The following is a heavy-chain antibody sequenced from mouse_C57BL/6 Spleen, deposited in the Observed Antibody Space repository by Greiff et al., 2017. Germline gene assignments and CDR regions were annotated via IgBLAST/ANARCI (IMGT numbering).Heavy chain of an antibody. CDR2: ISSGGSYT. V-gene: IGHV5-6*01. D-gene: IGHD1-1*01. CDR3: ARPFYYYGSSYDFAY. CDR1: GFTFSSYG. Sequence: EVNVVESGGDLVKPGGSLKLSCAASGFTFSSYGMSWVRQTPDKRLEWVATISSGGSYTYYPDSVKGRFTISRDNAKNTLYLQMSSLKSEDTAMYYCARPFYYYGSSYDFAYWGQGTLVTVSA. J-gene: IGHJ3*01.